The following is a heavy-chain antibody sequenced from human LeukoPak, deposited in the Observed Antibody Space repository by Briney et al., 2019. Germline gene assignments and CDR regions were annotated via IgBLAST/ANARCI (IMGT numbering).Heavy chain of an antibody. Sequence: SQTLSLTCAISGDSVSSNSWNWIRQSPSRGLEWLGRTYYKSKWFNDYAVSMEGRIAITPDTSKNQFSLQLNSVTSEDTAVYYCARGETVQQLLFDYWGQGTLVTVSS. D-gene: IGHD6-13*01. CDR3: ARGETVQQLLFDY. CDR1: GDSVSSNS. J-gene: IGHJ4*02. CDR2: TYYKSKWFN. V-gene: IGHV6-1*01.